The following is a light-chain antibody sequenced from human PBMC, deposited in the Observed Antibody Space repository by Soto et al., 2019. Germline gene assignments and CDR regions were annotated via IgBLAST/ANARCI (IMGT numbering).Light chain of an antibody. CDR1: QSVGSF. J-gene: IGKJ1*01. CDR3: QQYNSYWT. Sequence: IQMIQSPPTLSASVGDRPTVTCRASQSVGSFLAWYQQTPGKAPKLLIYKASSLESGVPSRISGGSSGTEFTLTISSLHPDVFASYYCQQYNSYWTFGQGTKVDI. CDR2: KAS. V-gene: IGKV1-5*03.